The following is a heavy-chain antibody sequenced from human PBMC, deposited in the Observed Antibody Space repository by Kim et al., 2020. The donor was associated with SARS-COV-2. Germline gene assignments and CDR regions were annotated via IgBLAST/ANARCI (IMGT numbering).Heavy chain of an antibody. J-gene: IGHJ4*02. D-gene: IGHD3-10*01. Sequence: PSVQGHVTISADKSISTAYLQCSSLKASDTAMYYCARLMMGSGSYYLDYWGQGTLVTVSS. CDR3: ARLMMGSGSYYLDY. V-gene: IGHV5-10-1*01.